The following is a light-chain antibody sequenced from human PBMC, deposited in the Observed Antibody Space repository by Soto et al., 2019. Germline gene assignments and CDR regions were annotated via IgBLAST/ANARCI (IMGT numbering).Light chain of an antibody. J-gene: IGKJ5*01. CDR3: QKRSACPPIT. CDR1: QSVSSD. CDR2: DGA. Sequence: GLSKSAVTLSLSPGERATLSCRASQSVSSDLSWYQQKPGQAPRRLIYDGANRATASPARFSGSGSGTDFTLTISGLVPEDDAVYYCQKRSACPPITFGQVTRLEIK. V-gene: IGKV3-11*01.